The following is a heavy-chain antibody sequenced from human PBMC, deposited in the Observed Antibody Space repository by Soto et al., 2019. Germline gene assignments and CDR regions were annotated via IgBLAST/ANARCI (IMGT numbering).Heavy chain of an antibody. CDR1: GFTFSSYA. CDR3: ANHDYGDQSNLYFDY. Sequence: GGSLRLSCAASGFTFSSYAMSWVRQAPGKGLEWVSAISGSGGSTYYADSVKGRFTISRDNSKNTLYLQMNSLRAEDTAVYYCANHDYGDQSNLYFDYWGQGTLVTVSS. V-gene: IGHV3-23*01. CDR2: ISGSGGST. J-gene: IGHJ4*02. D-gene: IGHD4-17*01.